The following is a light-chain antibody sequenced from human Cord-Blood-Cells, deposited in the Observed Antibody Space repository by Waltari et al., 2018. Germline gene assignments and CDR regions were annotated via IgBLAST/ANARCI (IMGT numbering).Light chain of an antibody. CDR1: QSVSSN. CDR2: GAS. V-gene: IGKV3-15*01. CDR3: QQYNNWPPWT. J-gene: IGKJ1*01. Sequence: IVMTQSPATLSVSPGERATLSCSASQSVSSNLASYQQKPGQAPRLLIYGASTRATGIPARFSGSGSGTEFTLTISSLQSEDFAVYYCQQYNNWPPWTFGQGTKVEIK.